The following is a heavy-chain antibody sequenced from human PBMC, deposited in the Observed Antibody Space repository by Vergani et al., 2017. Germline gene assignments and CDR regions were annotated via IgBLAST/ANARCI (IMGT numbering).Heavy chain of an antibody. CDR1: GYSITSGYY. J-gene: IGHJ5*02. V-gene: IGHV4-38-2*01. CDR3: VRTVALWFGETKDGGWFDP. Sequence: QVQLLESGPGLLKPSETLSLTCPVSGYSITSGYYWGWIRQPPGRGLEWSGSIYHTGSAYYNPSLKSRVTVSVDTSMNQVSLKLNSVTAADTAVYYCVRTVALWFGETKDGGWFDPWGQGTLVTVTS. D-gene: IGHD3-10*01. CDR2: IYHTGSA.